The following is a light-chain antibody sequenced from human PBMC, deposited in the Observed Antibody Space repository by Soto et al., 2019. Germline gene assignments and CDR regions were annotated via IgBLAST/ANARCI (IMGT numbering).Light chain of an antibody. Sequence: ESVLTQSPATLSLNPGERATLSCRASQSVTNHLAWYQQKPGQTPRLLIYDASNRAAGVPARFSGSGSGADFTLTISSLEPEDSAVYYCQQRYNWPPITLAQGTRLEV. CDR1: QSVTNH. CDR2: DAS. V-gene: IGKV3-11*01. CDR3: QQRYNWPPIT. J-gene: IGKJ5*01.